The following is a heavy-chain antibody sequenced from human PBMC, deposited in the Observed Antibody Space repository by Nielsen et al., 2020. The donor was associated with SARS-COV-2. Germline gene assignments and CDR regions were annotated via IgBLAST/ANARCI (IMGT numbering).Heavy chain of an antibody. V-gene: IGHV1-18*04. J-gene: IGHJ4*02. D-gene: IGHD6-19*01. CDR3: ARDRIAVAGYPEN. Sequence: ASVKVSCKASGYTFTSYGISWVRQAPGQGLEWMGWINAGKGNTKYSQKFQGRVTITRDTSASTAYMELSSLRSEDTAVYYCARDRIAVAGYPENWGQGTLVTVSS. CDR1: GYTFTSYG. CDR2: INAGKGNT.